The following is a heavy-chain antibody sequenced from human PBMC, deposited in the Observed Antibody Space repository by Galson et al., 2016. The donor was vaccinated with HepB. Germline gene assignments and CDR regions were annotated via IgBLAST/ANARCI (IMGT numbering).Heavy chain of an antibody. J-gene: IGHJ3*02. CDR1: GFTVSNSR. V-gene: IGHV3-53*01. D-gene: IGHD6-6*01. Sequence: SLRLSCAASGFTVSNSRMGWVRQPPGKGLEWVSIIYSSDSTYTDSVKGRFTISSDNSKNTLLLQMNSLRVDDTAVYYCGTSSRAWGPDAFDIWGQGAMVTVSS. CDR3: GTSSRAWGPDAFDI. CDR2: IYSSDST.